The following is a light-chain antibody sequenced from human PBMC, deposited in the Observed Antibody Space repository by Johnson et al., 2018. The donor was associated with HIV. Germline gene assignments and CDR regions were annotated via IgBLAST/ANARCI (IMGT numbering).Light chain of an antibody. CDR2: QDS. Sequence: VLTQPPSVSVSPGQTASITCSGDKLVDKYACWYQQKPGQSPVLVIYQDSKRPSGIPERFSGSNSGITATLTISGTQAMDEADYYCGTWDTSLSAGVFGPGTKVSVL. V-gene: IGLV3-1*01. CDR3: GTWDTSLSAGV. J-gene: IGLJ1*01. CDR1: KLVDKY.